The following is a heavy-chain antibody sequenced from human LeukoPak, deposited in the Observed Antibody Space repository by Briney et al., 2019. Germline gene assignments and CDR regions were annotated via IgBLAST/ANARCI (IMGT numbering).Heavy chain of an antibody. CDR1: GYTFTSYD. V-gene: IGHV1-8*03. Sequence: GASVKVSCKASGYTFTSYDINWVGLATGQGLEWMGWMNPNSGNTGYAQKFQGRVTITRNTSISTDYMELSSMRSEDTAVYYCARGRKHNWNGLNYRGQGTLVTVSS. CDR3: ARGRKHNWNGLNY. CDR2: MNPNSGNT. D-gene: IGHD1-1*01. J-gene: IGHJ4*02.